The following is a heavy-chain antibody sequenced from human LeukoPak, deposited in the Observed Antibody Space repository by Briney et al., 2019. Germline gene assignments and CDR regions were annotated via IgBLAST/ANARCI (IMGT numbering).Heavy chain of an antibody. V-gene: IGHV4-30-4*01. J-gene: IGHJ2*01. CDR2: IYCSGST. D-gene: IGHD4-17*01. CDR3: ARRSGRTVTRYSDL. Sequence: SQTLSLTCTVSGGSISSGDYYWSWIRQPPGKGLEWIGYIYCSGSTYYNPSLKSRVTISVDTSKNQFSLKLSSVTAADTAVYYCARRSGRTVTRYSDLWGRGTLVTVSS. CDR1: GGSISSGDYY.